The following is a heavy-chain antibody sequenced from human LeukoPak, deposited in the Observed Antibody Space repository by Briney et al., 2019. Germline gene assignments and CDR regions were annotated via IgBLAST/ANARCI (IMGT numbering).Heavy chain of an antibody. CDR2: IYHSGST. Sequence: SETLSLTCTVSAYSISSGYYWGWIRQPPGKGLEWIGSIYHSGSTYYNPSLKSRVTISVDTSKNQFSLKLSSVTAADTAVYYCARDQKYYYDSSGNFWGQGTMVTVSS. D-gene: IGHD3-22*01. J-gene: IGHJ3*01. CDR1: AYSISSGYY. V-gene: IGHV4-38-2*02. CDR3: ARDQKYYYDSSGNF.